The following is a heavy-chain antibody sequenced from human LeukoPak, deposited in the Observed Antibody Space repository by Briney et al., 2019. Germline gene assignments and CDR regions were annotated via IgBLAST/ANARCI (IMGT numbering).Heavy chain of an antibody. CDR3: AMDSAWLPLKFDY. J-gene: IGHJ4*02. CDR2: ISGSDGST. D-gene: IGHD5-24*01. Sequence: GGSLRLSCAASKFTFSSYVMSWARQAPGKGLEWVSAISGSDGSTYYTDSVKGRFTISRDNSNNTLYLQMNNLRAEDTAVYYCAMDSAWLPLKFDYWGPGTLVAVST. V-gene: IGHV3-23*01. CDR1: KFTFSSYV.